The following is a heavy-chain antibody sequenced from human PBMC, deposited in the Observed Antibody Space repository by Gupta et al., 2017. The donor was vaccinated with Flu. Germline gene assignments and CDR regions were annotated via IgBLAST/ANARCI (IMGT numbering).Heavy chain of an antibody. J-gene: IGHJ3*02. D-gene: IGHD3-22*01. Sequence: WMIWVRQAPGKGLEWVANIKRDGSEKYYVDSVKGRFTISRDNAKNSLYLQMNSLRAEDTAMYYCARDSSPGSLGYDAFDIWGHGTMVTVSS. CDR1: W. CDR2: IKRDGSEK. V-gene: IGHV3-7*01. CDR3: ARDSSPGSLGYDAFDI.